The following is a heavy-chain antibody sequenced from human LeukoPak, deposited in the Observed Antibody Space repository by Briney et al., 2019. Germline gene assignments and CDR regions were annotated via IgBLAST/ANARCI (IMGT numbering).Heavy chain of an antibody. CDR2: INPNNGGT. J-gene: IGHJ3*02. D-gene: IGHD2-2*01. CDR1: GYTFTGWY. Sequence: GASVKVSCKASGYTFTGWYMHWVRQAPGQGLEWMGWINPNNGGTNYAQKFQGRVTITADKSTSTAYMELSSLRSEDTAVYYCARDGRGYCSSTSCQEAFDIWGQGTMVTVSS. V-gene: IGHV1-2*02. CDR3: ARDGRGYCSSTSCQEAFDI.